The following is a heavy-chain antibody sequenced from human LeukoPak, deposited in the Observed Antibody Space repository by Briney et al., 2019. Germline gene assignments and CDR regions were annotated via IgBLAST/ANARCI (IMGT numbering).Heavy chain of an antibody. CDR1: GFTFSTYT. CDR3: ARDSLEEDIVVVPAALGYYYYMDV. Sequence: SLGSLRLSCAASGFTFSTYTMIWVRQTPGKGLEWVSSVSSSSRDIYYADSVKGRFTISRDNSKNTLYLQMGSLRAEDMAVYYCARDSLEEDIVVVPAALGYYYYMDVWGKGTTVTVSS. V-gene: IGHV3-21*01. D-gene: IGHD2-2*01. CDR2: VSSSSRDI. J-gene: IGHJ6*03.